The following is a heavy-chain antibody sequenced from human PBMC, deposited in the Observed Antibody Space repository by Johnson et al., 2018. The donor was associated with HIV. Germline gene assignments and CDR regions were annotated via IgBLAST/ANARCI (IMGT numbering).Heavy chain of an antibody. CDR3: PVDTEAFDI. CDR2: IHSAGST. Sequence: EVQLVESGGGVVQPGGSLRLSCAASGFSVTSKYLSWVRQARGKGLEWVSLIHSAGSTSYADSVKGRFTISRDNSKNTLYLQMNSLRAEDTAVYYCPVDTEAFDIWGQGTMVTVSS. V-gene: IGHV3-66*02. CDR1: GFSVTSKY. J-gene: IGHJ3*02. D-gene: IGHD1-14*01.